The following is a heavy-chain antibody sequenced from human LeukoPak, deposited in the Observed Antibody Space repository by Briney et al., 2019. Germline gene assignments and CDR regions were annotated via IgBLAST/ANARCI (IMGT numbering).Heavy chain of an antibody. CDR1: GYIFTTYW. CDR3: ARHGGSYDYDS. D-gene: IGHD5-12*01. V-gene: IGHV5-51*01. J-gene: IGHJ4*02. Sequence: GESLKISCKGSGYIFTTYWIAWVRQMPGKGLEWMGLIYPGDSDTRYSPSFQGQATISADKSISTAYLQWSSLEASDTAMYYCARHGGSYDYDSWGQGTLVTVSS. CDR2: IYPGDSDT.